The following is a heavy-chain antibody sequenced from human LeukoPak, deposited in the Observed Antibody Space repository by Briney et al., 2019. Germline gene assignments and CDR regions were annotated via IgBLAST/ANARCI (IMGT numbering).Heavy chain of an antibody. CDR3: ARDLGTSDYGSGSYFDY. J-gene: IGHJ4*02. V-gene: IGHV4-30-2*01. D-gene: IGHD3-10*01. CDR1: GGSISSGGYY. Sequence: SETLSLTCTVSGGSISSGGYYWSWIRQPPGKGLEWIGYIYHSGSTYYNPSLKSRVTISVDRSKNQFSLKLSSVTAADTAVYYCARDLGTSDYGSGSYFDYWGQGTLVTVSS. CDR2: IYHSGST.